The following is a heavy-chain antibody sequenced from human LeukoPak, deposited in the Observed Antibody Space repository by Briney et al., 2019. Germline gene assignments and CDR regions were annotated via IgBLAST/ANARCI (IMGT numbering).Heavy chain of an antibody. V-gene: IGHV1-46*01. D-gene: IGHD2-2*01. Sequence: ASVKVSCKASGYTFTSYYMHWVRQAPGQGLEWMGIINPSGGSTSYAQKFQGRVTMTRDTSTSTVYMELSSLRSEDTAVYYCARDRGLVVVPAADYFDYWGQGTLVTVSS. CDR3: ARDRGLVVVPAADYFDY. J-gene: IGHJ4*02. CDR1: GYTFTSYY. CDR2: INPSGGST.